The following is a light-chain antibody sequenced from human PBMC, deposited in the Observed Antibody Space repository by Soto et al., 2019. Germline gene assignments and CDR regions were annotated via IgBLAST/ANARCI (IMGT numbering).Light chain of an antibody. CDR2: EVT. J-gene: IGLJ1*01. CDR3: SSHTSVSTRV. V-gene: IGLV2-14*01. Sequence: QSALTQPASVSGSPGQSIAISCTGTSGDVGGYDYVSWYQQHPDKAPKLMIYEVTKRPSWVSNRFSGSKSGNTASLTSSGLQPEDESDYYCSSHTSVSTRVFGSGNQVTVL. CDR1: SGDVGGYDY.